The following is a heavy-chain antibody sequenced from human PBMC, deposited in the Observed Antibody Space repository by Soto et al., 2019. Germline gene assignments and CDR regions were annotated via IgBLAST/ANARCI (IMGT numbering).Heavy chain of an antibody. CDR2: IIPIFGTA. CDR3: ARESRYCSGGSCYFLPGIDY. J-gene: IGHJ4*02. D-gene: IGHD2-15*01. CDR1: GGTFSSYA. Sequence: QVQLVQSGAGVKKPGSSLRVSCKASGGTFSSYAISWVRQAPGQGLGWRGGIIPIFGTANYAQKFQGRVTITADESTSTAYMELSRSEDTAVYYCARESRYCSGGSCYFLPGIDYWGQGTLVTVSS. V-gene: IGHV1-69*12.